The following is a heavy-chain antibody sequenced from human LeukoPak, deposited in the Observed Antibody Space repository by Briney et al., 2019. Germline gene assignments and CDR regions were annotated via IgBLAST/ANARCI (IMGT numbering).Heavy chain of an antibody. CDR1: GFTFSSFA. Sequence: GGSLRLSCVASGFTFSSFALDWVRQAPGRGLEWISVVSRTGSTKYYADSVKGRFTVSRDNSKNTVYLQMNSLRVDDSTVYYCAKRKNSPGYSSLDQWGQGTLVTVSS. CDR2: VSRTGSTK. J-gene: IGHJ4*02. V-gene: IGHV3-23*01. CDR3: AKRKNSPGYSSLDQ. D-gene: IGHD2-15*01.